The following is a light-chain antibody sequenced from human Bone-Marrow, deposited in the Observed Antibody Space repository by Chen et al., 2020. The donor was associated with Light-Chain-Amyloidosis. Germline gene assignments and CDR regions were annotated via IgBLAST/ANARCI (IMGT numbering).Light chain of an antibody. CDR3: QQRSNWPPGAFT. CDR1: QSVSSY. Sequence: EIVLTQSPATLSLPPGERATLSCRASQSVSSYLAWYQQKPGQAPRLLIYDASNRATGIPARFSGSGSGTDFTLTISSLEPEDFAVYYCQQRSNWPPGAFTFGPGTKVDIK. V-gene: IGKV3-11*01. CDR2: DAS. J-gene: IGKJ3*01.